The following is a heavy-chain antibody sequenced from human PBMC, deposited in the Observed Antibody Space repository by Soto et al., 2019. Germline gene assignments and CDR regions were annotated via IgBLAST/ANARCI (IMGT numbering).Heavy chain of an antibody. CDR3: ARSSSLRYFDWLLWYGSGMDV. Sequence: ASVKVSCKASGYTFTSYGISWVRQAPGQGLEWMGWISAYNGNTNYAQKLQGRVTMTTDTSTSTAYMELRSLRSDDTAVYYFARSSSLRYFDWLLWYGSGMDVWGQGTTVTVSS. CDR1: GYTFTSYG. J-gene: IGHJ6*02. D-gene: IGHD3-9*01. CDR2: ISAYNGNT. V-gene: IGHV1-18*01.